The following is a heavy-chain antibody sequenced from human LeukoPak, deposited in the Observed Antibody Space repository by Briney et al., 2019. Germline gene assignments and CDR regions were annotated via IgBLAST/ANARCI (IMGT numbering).Heavy chain of an antibody. D-gene: IGHD6-13*01. V-gene: IGHV3-21*01. J-gene: IGHJ4*02. Sequence: PGGSLRLSCAASGFTFSSYSMNWVRQTPGKGLEWVSSISSSSSYIYYADSVKGRFTISRDNAKNSLYLQMNSLRAEDTAVYYCASSGYSSSRPRYWGQGTLVTVSS. CDR2: ISSSSSYI. CDR1: GFTFSSYS. CDR3: ASSGYSSSRPRY.